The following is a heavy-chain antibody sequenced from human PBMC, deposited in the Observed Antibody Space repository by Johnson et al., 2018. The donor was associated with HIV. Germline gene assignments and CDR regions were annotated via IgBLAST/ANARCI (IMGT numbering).Heavy chain of an antibody. CDR3: VGGWDAFDI. CDR2: ISYDGDTK. D-gene: IGHD3-16*01. Sequence: QVQLVESGGGAVQPGKSLRLSCVVSGFTFSSYAVHWVRQAPGKGLEWVAVISYDGDTKYYADSVKGRFTISRDNSKNTLYLQMNSLRAEDTAVYYCVGGWDAFDIWGQGTMVTVSS. J-gene: IGHJ3*02. CDR1: GFTFSSYA. V-gene: IGHV3-30-3*01.